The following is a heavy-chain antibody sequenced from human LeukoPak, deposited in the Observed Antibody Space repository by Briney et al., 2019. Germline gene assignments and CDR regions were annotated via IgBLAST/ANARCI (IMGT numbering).Heavy chain of an antibody. V-gene: IGHV1-24*01. CDR2: FDPEDGET. CDR1: GYTLTELS. CDR3: ASSGYSSGWNPHGDYYMDV. J-gene: IGHJ6*03. D-gene: IGHD6-19*01. Sequence: ASVKVSCKVSGYTLTELSMHWVRQAPGKGLEWMGGFDPEDGETIYAQKFQGRVTITADKSTSTAYMELSSLRSEDTAVYYCASSGYSSGWNPHGDYYMDVWGKGTTVTVSS.